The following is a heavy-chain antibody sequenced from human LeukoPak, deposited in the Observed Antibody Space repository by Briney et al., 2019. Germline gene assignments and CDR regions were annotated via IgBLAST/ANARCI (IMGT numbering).Heavy chain of an antibody. CDR1: GGSISIYY. J-gene: IGHJ3*02. D-gene: IGHD3-10*01. CDR3: ARDRGLYAFDI. V-gene: IGHV4-59*01. CDR2: IYYSGST. Sequence: SETLSLTCTVSGGSISIYYWSWIRQPPGKGLEWIGYIYYSGSTNYNPSLKSRVTISVDTSKNQFSLKLSSVTAADTAVYYCARDRGLYAFDIWGQGTMVAVSS.